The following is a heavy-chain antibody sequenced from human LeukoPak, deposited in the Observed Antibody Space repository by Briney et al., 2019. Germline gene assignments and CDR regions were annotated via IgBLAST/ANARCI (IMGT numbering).Heavy chain of an antibody. CDR1: GFTFSNYG. Sequence: PGGSLRLSCEASGFTFSNYGMNWVRQAPGRGLEWVGNINQAGSEKYYVDSVKGRFTISRDNAKNSLYLQMNSLRAEDTAVYYCARGLDVWGQGTTVTVSS. CDR3: ARGLDV. V-gene: IGHV3-7*05. CDR2: INQAGSEK. J-gene: IGHJ6*02.